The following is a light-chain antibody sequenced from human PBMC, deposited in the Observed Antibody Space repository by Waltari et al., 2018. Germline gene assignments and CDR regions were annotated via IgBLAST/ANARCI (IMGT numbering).Light chain of an antibody. V-gene: IGLV2-11*01. Sequence: SALTPPRSVSGSPGQSVTISCPGTTHALDSYNYVSWYQQHPGKSPKLIILDVTKRPSGVPDRLSGSKSGNTASLTISGLRAEDEAEYYCCSYAGSYTWVFGGGTKLTVV. CDR2: DVT. CDR1: THALDSYNY. CDR3: CSYAGSYTWV. J-gene: IGLJ3*02.